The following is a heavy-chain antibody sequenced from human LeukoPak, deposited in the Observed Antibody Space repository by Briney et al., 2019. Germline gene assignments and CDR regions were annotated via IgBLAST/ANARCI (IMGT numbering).Heavy chain of an antibody. CDR1: GGSISSSSYY. CDR2: IYYSGST. D-gene: IGHD3-22*01. Sequence: PSETLSLTCTVSGGSISSSSYYWGWIRQPPGKGLEWIGSIYYSGSTYYNPSLKSRVTISVDTSKNQFSLKLSSVTAVDTAVYYCARVENVIYYDSRAGAFDIWGQGTMVTVSS. J-gene: IGHJ3*02. V-gene: IGHV4-39*07. CDR3: ARVENVIYYDSRAGAFDI.